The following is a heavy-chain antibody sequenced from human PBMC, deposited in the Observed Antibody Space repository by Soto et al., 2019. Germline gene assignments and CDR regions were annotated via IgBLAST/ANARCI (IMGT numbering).Heavy chain of an antibody. CDR2: INPNSGGT. V-gene: IGHV1-2*04. D-gene: IGHD3-9*01. Sequence: GASVKVSCKASGYTFTGYYMHWVRQAPGQGLEWMGWINPNSGGTNYAQKFQGWVTMTRDTSISTAYMELSRLRSDDTAVYYCARAQRHYDILTGYSDNWFDPWGQGTLVTVS. J-gene: IGHJ5*02. CDR1: GYTFTGYY. CDR3: ARAQRHYDILTGYSDNWFDP.